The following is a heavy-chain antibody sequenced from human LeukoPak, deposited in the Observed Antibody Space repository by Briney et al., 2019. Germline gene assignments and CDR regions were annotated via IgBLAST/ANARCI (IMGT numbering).Heavy chain of an antibody. CDR2: INPSGGST. V-gene: IGHV1-46*01. D-gene: IGHD3-10*01. CDR3: AKMRFGDDVFDI. Sequence: ASVKVSCKASGYTFTSYYMHWVRQAPGQGLEWMGIINPSGGSTSYAQKFQGRVTMTRDTSTSTVYMELSSLRSEDTAVYYCAKMRFGDDVFDIWGQGTMVTVSS. J-gene: IGHJ3*02. CDR1: GYTFTSYY.